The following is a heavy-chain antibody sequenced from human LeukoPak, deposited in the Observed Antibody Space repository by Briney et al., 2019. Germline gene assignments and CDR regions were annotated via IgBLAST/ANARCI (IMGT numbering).Heavy chain of an antibody. J-gene: IGHJ4*02. D-gene: IGHD3-22*01. CDR1: GITLSNYG. CDR2: IGGSGGRT. Sequence: GRSLRLSCAVSGITLSNYGMSWVRQAPGKGLEWVAGIGGSGGRTNYADSVKGRFTVSRDNPKNTLYLQMNSLRAEDTAVYFCAKRGVVIRVILVGFHKEAYYFDSWGQGALAIVSS. CDR3: AKRGVVIRVILVGFHKEAYYFDS. V-gene: IGHV3-23*01.